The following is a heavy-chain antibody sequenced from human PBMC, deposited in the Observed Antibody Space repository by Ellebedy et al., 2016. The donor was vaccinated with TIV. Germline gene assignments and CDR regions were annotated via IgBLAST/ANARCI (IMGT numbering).Heavy chain of an antibody. CDR3: ARGGGEASVMMSFDY. Sequence: AASVKVSCKASGYTFTGYYMHWVRQAPGQGLEWMGWINPNSGGTNYAQKVQGRVTMTTDKFTSTAYMELMNLRSDDTAVYYCARGGGEASVMMSFDYWGQGTLVTVSS. CDR1: GYTFTGYY. CDR2: INPNSGGT. D-gene: IGHD2-21*01. V-gene: IGHV1-2*02. J-gene: IGHJ4*02.